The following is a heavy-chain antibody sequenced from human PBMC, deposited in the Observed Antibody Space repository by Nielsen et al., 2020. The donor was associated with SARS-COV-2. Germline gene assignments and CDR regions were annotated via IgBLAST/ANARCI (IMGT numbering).Heavy chain of an antibody. D-gene: IGHD3-22*01. CDR3: AKHRWGHYYDSSDY. Sequence: GGSLRLSCAASGFTFGTNAMSWARQAPGKGLEWVSTISGGGDSTYYADSVKGRFSISRDTSKNTLYLQMNSLRAEDTAVYYCAKHRWGHYYDSSDYWGQGTLVTVSS. V-gene: IGHV3-23*01. CDR2: ISGGGDST. CDR1: GFTFGTNA. J-gene: IGHJ4*02.